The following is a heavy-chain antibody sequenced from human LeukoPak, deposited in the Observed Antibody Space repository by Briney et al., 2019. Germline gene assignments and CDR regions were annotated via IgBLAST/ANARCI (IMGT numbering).Heavy chain of an antibody. J-gene: IGHJ4*02. V-gene: IGHV3-43D*03. Sequence: GGSLRLSCAASGFTFDDYAMHWVRQAPGKGLEWVSLISWDGGSTYYADSVKGRFTISRDNSKNSLYLQMNSLRAEDTAVYYCAKDGTAMVWGGYFDYWGQGTLVTVSS. CDR3: AKDGTAMVWGGYFDY. CDR2: ISWDGGST. D-gene: IGHD3-10*01. CDR1: GFTFDDYA.